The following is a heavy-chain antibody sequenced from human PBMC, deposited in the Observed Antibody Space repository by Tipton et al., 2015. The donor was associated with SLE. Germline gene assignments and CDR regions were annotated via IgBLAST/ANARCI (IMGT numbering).Heavy chain of an antibody. Sequence: RSLRLSCAAFGFTFSIYGVHWVRQSPGKGLEWVAVISYDGNFKFYADSVEGRFTISRDNAKNSLYLQMNSMRAEDTAVYYCARPPQYWGSFDMWGQGTVVTVSS. D-gene: IGHD7-27*01. CDR3: ARPPQYWGSFDM. J-gene: IGHJ3*02. CDR1: GFTFSIYG. CDR2: ISYDGNFK. V-gene: IGHV3-30*12.